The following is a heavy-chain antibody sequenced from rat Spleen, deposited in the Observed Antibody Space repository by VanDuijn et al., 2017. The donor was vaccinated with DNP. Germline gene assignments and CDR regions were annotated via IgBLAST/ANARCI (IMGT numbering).Heavy chain of an antibody. CDR2: ISYDGGST. V-gene: IGHV5-22*01. D-gene: IGHD1-12*02. CDR1: GFTFSDYY. CDR3: VRPHHYAGSYPRY. Sequence: EVQLLESGGGLVQPGRSLKLSCAASGFTFSDYYMAWVRQAPTKGLEWVAYISYDGGSTSYGDSVKGRFTISRDNAKSTLYLQMNSLRSEDMATYFCVRPHHYAGSYPRYWGQGVMVTVTS. J-gene: IGHJ2*01.